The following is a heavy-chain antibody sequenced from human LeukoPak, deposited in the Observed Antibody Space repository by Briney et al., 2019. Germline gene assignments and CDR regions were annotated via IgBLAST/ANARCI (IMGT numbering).Heavy chain of an antibody. Sequence: GGSLRLSCAASGFTFSSYSMNWVRQAPGKGLEWVSSISSSSSYIYYADSVKGRFTIPRDNAKNSLYLQMNSLRAEDTAVYYCARAPSDIYDSSGPFDYWGQGTLVTVSS. J-gene: IGHJ4*02. CDR1: GFTFSSYS. CDR3: ARAPSDIYDSSGPFDY. CDR2: ISSSSSYI. D-gene: IGHD3-22*01. V-gene: IGHV3-21*01.